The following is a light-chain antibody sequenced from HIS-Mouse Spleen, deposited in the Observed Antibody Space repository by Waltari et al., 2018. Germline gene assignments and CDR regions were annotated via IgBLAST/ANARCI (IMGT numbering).Light chain of an antibody. Sequence: QSVLTQPPSASGTPGQRVTISCSGSSPTHGSNYVYWYQQLPGTAPKLLIYRNNQRPSGVPDRFSGSKSGTSASLAISGLRSEDEADYYCAAWDDSLSGPWVFGGGTKLTVL. V-gene: IGLV1-47*01. J-gene: IGLJ3*02. CDR2: RNN. CDR1: SPTHGSNY. CDR3: AAWDDSLSGPWV.